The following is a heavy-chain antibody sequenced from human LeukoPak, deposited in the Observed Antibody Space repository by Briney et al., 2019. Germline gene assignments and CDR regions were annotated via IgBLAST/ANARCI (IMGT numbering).Heavy chain of an antibody. CDR1: GDSISSRSYY. Sequence: SETLSLTCTVSGDSISSRSYYWGWIRQPPGKGLEWIGSIYYSGSTYYNPSLKSRVTISVNTSKNQFSLKLNSVTAADTAIYHCARVYSSGWYQWFDPWGQGILVTVSS. D-gene: IGHD6-19*01. J-gene: IGHJ5*02. CDR3: ARVYSSGWYQWFDP. CDR2: IYYSGST. V-gene: IGHV4-39*07.